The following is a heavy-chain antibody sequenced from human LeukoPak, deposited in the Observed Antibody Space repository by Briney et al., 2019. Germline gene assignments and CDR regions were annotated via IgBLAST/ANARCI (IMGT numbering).Heavy chain of an antibody. J-gene: IGHJ4*02. CDR3: VRQPDSARYGFDY. CDR2: IGSAGYT. Sequence: GGSLRLSCEVSGFTFDNNDMHWVRQTTGKGLEWVSAIGSAGYTYYADSVRGRFTITKDNAKQSLYLQMNSLRVEDTAVYHCVRQPDSARYGFDYWGRGTQVTVSS. D-gene: IGHD1-14*01. V-gene: IGHV3-13*01. CDR1: GFTFDNND.